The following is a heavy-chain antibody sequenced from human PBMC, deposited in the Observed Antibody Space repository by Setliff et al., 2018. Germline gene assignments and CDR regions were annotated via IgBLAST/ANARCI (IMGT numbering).Heavy chain of an antibody. V-gene: IGHV3-43D*04. D-gene: IGHD5-12*01. J-gene: IGHJ4*02. CDR1: GFNFDEFA. CDR3: TKDRSDSGYAGFDY. Sequence: PSETLRLSCVGSGFNFDEFAMHWARQAPGKGLEWVSFISWDGSSTSYADSVTGRFTISRDNSKVSLFLEMNSLTTEDTALYYCTKDRSDSGYAGFDYWGQGSQVTVSS. CDR2: ISWDGSST.